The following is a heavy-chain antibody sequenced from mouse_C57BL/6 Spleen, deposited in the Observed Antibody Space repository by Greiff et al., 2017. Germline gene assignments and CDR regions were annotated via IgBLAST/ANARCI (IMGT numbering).Heavy chain of an antibody. CDR1: GFNIKNTY. J-gene: IGHJ1*03. D-gene: IGHD2-4*01. CDR2: IDPANGNT. CDR3: AREGLYYDYDGWYFDV. V-gene: IGHV14-3*01. Sequence: EVKVVESVAELVRPGASVKLSCTASGFNIKNTYMHWVKQRPEQGLEWIGRIDPANGNTKYAPKFQGKATITADTSSNTAYLQLSSLTSEDTAIYYGAREGLYYDYDGWYFDVWGTGTTVTVSS.